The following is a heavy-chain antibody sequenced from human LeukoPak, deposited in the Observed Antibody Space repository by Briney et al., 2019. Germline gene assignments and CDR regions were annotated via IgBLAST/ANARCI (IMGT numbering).Heavy chain of an antibody. Sequence: GGSLRLSCAASGFTFSSYAMSWVRQAPGKGLEWVSAISGSGGSTYYADSVKGRFTISRDNSTNTLYLQMNSLRAEDTAVYYCAKDQGGYYYPDAFDIWGQGTMVTVSS. J-gene: IGHJ3*02. CDR1: GFTFSSYA. D-gene: IGHD3-22*01. V-gene: IGHV3-23*01. CDR2: ISGSGGST. CDR3: AKDQGGYYYPDAFDI.